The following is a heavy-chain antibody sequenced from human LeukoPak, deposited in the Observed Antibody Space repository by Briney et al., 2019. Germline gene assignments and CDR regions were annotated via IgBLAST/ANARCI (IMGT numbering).Heavy chain of an antibody. J-gene: IGHJ4*02. CDR2: IRYDGSNK. CDR3: AKGYYFDILSGYSSLDS. Sequence: GGSLRLSCAASGFTFSSYDMNWVRQAPGKGLEWVAFIRYDGSNKYYADSVKGRFTISRDDSKNTLYLQMNSLRAEDTAAYYCAKGYYFDILSGYSSLDSWGQGTLVTVSS. CDR1: GFTFSSYD. V-gene: IGHV3-30*02. D-gene: IGHD3-9*01.